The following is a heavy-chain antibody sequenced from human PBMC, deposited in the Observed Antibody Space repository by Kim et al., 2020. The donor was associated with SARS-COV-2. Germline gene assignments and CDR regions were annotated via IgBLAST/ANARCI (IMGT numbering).Heavy chain of an antibody. D-gene: IGHD4-17*01. V-gene: IGHV3-23*01. Sequence: GSVKGRSTNSRDNAKSTLYLQMTGLRAEDTAVYYCAKDLCGDYGAFAFDIWGQGTMVTVSS. J-gene: IGHJ3*02. CDR3: AKDLCGDYGAFAFDI.